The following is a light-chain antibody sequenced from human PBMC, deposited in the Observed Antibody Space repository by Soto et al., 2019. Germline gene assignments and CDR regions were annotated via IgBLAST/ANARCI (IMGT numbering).Light chain of an antibody. CDR2: EVS. Sequence: QSVLTQPPSASGSPGQSVTISCTGASSDVGGFKYVSWYQQHPGKAPKVVIYEVSKRPSGVPDRFSGSKSGNTASLTVSGLQAEDEADYYCSSYEGSNVFGTGTKVTVL. J-gene: IGLJ1*01. CDR3: SSYEGSNV. V-gene: IGLV2-8*01. CDR1: SSDVGGFKY.